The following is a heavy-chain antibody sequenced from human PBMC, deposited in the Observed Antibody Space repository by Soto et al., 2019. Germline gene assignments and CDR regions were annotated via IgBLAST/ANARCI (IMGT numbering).Heavy chain of an antibody. Sequence: QVQLRESGPGLVKPSGTLSLTCVVSGGPINSGNWWSWVRQPPGKGLAWIGEMHHGGTTYYNPSLKNRIFTSCDKSKNHFSLELTSVTAADTAIYYCATQTISYTWDVWGQGASVTVSS. CDR2: MHHGGTT. CDR1: GGPINSGNW. J-gene: IGHJ6*01. CDR3: ATQTISYTWDV. D-gene: IGHD3-3*01. V-gene: IGHV4-4*02.